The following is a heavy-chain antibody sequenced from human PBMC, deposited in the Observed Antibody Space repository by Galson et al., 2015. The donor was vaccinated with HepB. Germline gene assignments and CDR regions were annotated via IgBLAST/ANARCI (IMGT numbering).Heavy chain of an antibody. V-gene: IGHV3-23*01. J-gene: IGHJ4*02. Sequence: SLRLSCAASGFNFANYVMNWVRQAPGKGLEWVSSISGSGGSTYYRGSFKGRFTISRDNSKNTVYLQMKSLRADDTAVYYCAKCSGSNWLVPHHFDSWGQGTLVTVSS. D-gene: IGHD6-13*01. CDR1: GFNFANYV. CDR2: ISGSGGST. CDR3: AKCSGSNWLVPHHFDS.